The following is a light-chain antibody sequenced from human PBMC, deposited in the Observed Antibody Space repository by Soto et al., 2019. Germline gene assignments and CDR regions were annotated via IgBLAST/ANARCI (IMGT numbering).Light chain of an antibody. CDR3: QQFDGLPRT. CDR1: QTVSSTY. J-gene: IGKJ1*01. V-gene: IGKV3-20*01. CDR2: GAS. Sequence: EIVMTHSPCTLSLSPGERATLSCRASQTVSSTYLAWYQQKFGQAPRLLIYGASNRATGIPDRFTGSGSGTDFTLTISRLEPEDFAIYYCQQFDGLPRTFGQGTKVDI.